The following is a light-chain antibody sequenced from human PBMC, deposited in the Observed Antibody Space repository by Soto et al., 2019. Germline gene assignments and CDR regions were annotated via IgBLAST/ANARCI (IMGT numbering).Light chain of an antibody. Sequence: VLTQPPSVSGAPGQRVTISCTGSSSNIGAGYDVHWYQQLPGTAPKLLIYGNTNRPSGVPDRFSGSRSGTSASLAITGLQAEDEGDYYCQSYDSSLSGSSVFGTGTKVTVL. V-gene: IGLV1-40*01. CDR1: SSNIGAGYD. CDR2: GNT. J-gene: IGLJ1*01. CDR3: QSYDSSLSGSSV.